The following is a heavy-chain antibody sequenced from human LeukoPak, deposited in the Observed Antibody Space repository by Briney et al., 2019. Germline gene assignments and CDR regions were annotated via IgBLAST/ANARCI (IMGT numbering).Heavy chain of an antibody. CDR1: GFTFSSCA. J-gene: IGHJ4*02. CDR2: IIDSGNSI. D-gene: IGHD1-26*01. CDR3: AKDPIFSGSYGVFDY. V-gene: IGHV3-23*01. Sequence: GGSLRLSCAASGFTFSSCAMSWVRQAPGKGLEWVSTIIDSGNSIYYADSAEGRFAISRDNSRNTLYLQMNSLRAGDTAVYYCAKDPIFSGSYGVFDYWGLGTLVTVSS.